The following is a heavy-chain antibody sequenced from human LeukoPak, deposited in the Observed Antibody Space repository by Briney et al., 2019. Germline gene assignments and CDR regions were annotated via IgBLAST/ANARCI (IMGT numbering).Heavy chain of an antibody. J-gene: IGHJ4*02. CDR2: IDPSDSYT. V-gene: IGHV5-10-1*01. Sequence: GESLKISCKGSGYSFTSYWISCVRQMPGKGLEWMGRIDPSDSYTNYSPSFHGHVTISADKSISTAYLQWSSLKASDTAMYYCARLLIAVPGLTDYWGQGTLVTVSS. D-gene: IGHD6-19*01. CDR3: ARLLIAVPGLTDY. CDR1: GYSFTSYW.